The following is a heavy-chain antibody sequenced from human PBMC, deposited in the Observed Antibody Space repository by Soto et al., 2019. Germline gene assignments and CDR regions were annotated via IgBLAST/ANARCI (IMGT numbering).Heavy chain of an antibody. V-gene: IGHV1-46*01. CDR3: ARDRGPTRLFDY. Sequence: QVQLVQSGAEVKKPGASVKVSCKASGYTFTSYYMHWVRQAPGQGLEWMGIINPSGGSTSYAQKFQGRVTMTRDTSTSTAYMELRSLRSDDTAVYYCARDRGPTRLFDYWGQGTLVTVSS. J-gene: IGHJ4*02. D-gene: IGHD3-10*01. CDR1: GYTFTSYY. CDR2: INPSGGST.